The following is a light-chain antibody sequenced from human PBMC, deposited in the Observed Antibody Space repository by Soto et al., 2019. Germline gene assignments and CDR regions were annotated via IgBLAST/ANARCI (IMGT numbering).Light chain of an antibody. Sequence: DIQMTQSPSSLSASVGDRVTITCQASQDISNYLNWYQQKPGKAPKLLIYDASNLETGVPSRFGGSASGTDFPFTISSLQPADIATYYCQQYDNLPPLTFGQGTKLEIK. CDR1: QDISNY. CDR3: QQYDNLPPLT. V-gene: IGKV1-33*01. J-gene: IGKJ2*01. CDR2: DAS.